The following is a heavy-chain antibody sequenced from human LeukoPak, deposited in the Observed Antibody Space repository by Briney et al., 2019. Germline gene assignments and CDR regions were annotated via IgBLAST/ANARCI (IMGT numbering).Heavy chain of an antibody. CDR3: ARYDYGDYFSL. D-gene: IGHD4-17*01. CDR2: IYYSGST. CDR1: GGSISSYY. Sequence: PSETLSLTCTVSGGSISSYYWSWIRQPPGKGLEWIGYIYYSGSTNYNPSLKSRVTISVDTSKNQFSLKLSSVTAADTAVYYCARYDYGDYFSLWGQGTLVTVSS. J-gene: IGHJ4*02. V-gene: IGHV4-59*01.